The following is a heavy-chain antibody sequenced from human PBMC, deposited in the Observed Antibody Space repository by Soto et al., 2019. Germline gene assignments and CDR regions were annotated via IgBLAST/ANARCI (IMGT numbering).Heavy chain of an antibody. Sequence: GASVKVSCKASGDTLGSFAFSWVRQAPGQGLEWLGGIIPILRSVSHAQRFQGRLTITADESSRTVFMELSRLTSEDTAGYYCATEGVSVPAGTFEYWGQGTLVTVSS. V-gene: IGHV1-69*10. D-gene: IGHD2-2*01. CDR3: ATEGVSVPAGTFEY. CDR2: IIPILRSV. CDR1: GDTLGSFA. J-gene: IGHJ4*02.